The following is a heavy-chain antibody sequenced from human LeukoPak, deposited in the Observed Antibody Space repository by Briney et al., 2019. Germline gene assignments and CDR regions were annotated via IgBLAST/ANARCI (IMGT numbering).Heavy chain of an antibody. CDR2: LSGSGGSA. D-gene: IGHD3-10*01. CDR1: GFTFSSYA. CDR3: AKQRYGSGNHYKDSFDY. V-gene: IGHV3-23*01. J-gene: IGHJ4*02. Sequence: GGSLRLSCAASGFTFSSYAMTRVRLAPGKGLEWVSSLSGSGGSAYYADSVKGRFTISRDNSKNTLFLQMNSLRAEDTAIYYCAKQRYGSGNHYKDSFDYWGQGTLATVSS.